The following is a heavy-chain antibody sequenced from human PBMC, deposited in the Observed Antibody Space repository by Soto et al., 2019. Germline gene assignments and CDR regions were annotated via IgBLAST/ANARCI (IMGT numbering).Heavy chain of an antibody. CDR3: SSQSMRPRPLPGYSFDY. Sequence: QVQQVRSGAEVKKPGSSVKVPCKASGGTFSSYTISWVRQAPGQGLEWMARIIPIMNITNFARKFQGRVTLTADTSTNTAYVELSSLTSEDTAVYYCSSQSMRPRPLPGYSFDYWGQGVLVTVSS. J-gene: IGHJ4*02. V-gene: IGHV1-69*02. D-gene: IGHD6-6*01. CDR1: GGTFSSYT. CDR2: IIPIMNIT.